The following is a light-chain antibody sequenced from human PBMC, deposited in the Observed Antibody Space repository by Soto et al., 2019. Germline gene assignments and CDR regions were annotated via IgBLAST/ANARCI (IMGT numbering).Light chain of an antibody. Sequence: EIVMTQSPAALAVSPGERATLSCRASQSVSGNLAWYQQKPGQAPRLLTYGASTRATGIPARFSGSGSGTEFTLTISSLQSEDFAVYYCQQYNDGPFTFGQGTRREIK. CDR1: QSVSGN. V-gene: IGKV3-15*01. CDR3: QQYNDGPFT. CDR2: GAS. J-gene: IGKJ5*01.